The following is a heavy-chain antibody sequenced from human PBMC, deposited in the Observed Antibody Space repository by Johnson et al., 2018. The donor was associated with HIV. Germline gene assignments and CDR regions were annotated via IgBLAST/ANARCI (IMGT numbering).Heavy chain of an antibody. CDR1: GFTFSNYA. D-gene: IGHD2-15*01. CDR3: ARDPGRYCSGGSCYVEDAFDI. CDR2: ISYDGSNQ. V-gene: IGHV3-30*14. J-gene: IGHJ3*02. Sequence: QVQLVESGGGVVQPGRSLRLSCTASGFTFSNYAIHWVRQAPGKGLEWATVISYDGSNQYYADPVKGRFTIARDNSKNTLYLQMNSLRAEDTAVYYCARDPGRYCSGGSCYVEDAFDIWGQGTMVTVSS.